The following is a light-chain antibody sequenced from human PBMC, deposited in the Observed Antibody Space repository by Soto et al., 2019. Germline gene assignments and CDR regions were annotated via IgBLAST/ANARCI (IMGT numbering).Light chain of an antibody. CDR1: ESVSSY. Sequence: EIVLTESPGTLSLSPGERATLSCRASESVSSYLAWYQQKPGQAPRLLIYDASTRATGTPDRFSGSGSGTDFTLTVSTLEPEDFAVYYCQQYDRSPITFGQGTRLEI. J-gene: IGKJ5*01. V-gene: IGKV3-20*01. CDR3: QQYDRSPIT. CDR2: DAS.